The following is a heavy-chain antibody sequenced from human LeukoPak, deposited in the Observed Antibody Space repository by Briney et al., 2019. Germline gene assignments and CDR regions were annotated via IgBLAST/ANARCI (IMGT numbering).Heavy chain of an antibody. D-gene: IGHD3-22*01. CDR2: IKSDGSTT. Sequence: GGSLRLSCAASGFTLSSYWMHWVRQAPGKGLVWVSRIKSDGSTTNYADSVKGRFTISRDNSKNTLYLQMNSLRAEDTAVYYCARESPPSRYYDSSGYYGDYWGQGTLVTVSS. CDR3: ARESPPSRYYDSSGYYGDY. J-gene: IGHJ4*02. CDR1: GFTLSSYW. V-gene: IGHV3-74*01.